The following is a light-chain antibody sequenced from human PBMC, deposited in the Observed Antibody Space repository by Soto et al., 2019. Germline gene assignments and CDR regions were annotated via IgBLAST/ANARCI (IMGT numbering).Light chain of an antibody. Sequence: QSALTQPRSVSGSPGQSVTISWTGTSSDVGGYKYVSWYQQHPGKAPKLMIFDVSKRPSGVPDRFSGSKSGNTASLTISGLQAEDEADYYCCSYAGSSWVFGGGTKLTGL. J-gene: IGLJ3*02. CDR3: CSYAGSSWV. CDR1: SSDVGGYKY. V-gene: IGLV2-11*01. CDR2: DVS.